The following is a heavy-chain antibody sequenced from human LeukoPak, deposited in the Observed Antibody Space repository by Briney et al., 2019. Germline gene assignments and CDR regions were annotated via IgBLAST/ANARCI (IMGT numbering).Heavy chain of an antibody. CDR1: GYTFTSYG. CDR2: ISAYNGNT. CDR3: AAAYDSSGNFDY. J-gene: IGHJ4*02. D-gene: IGHD3-22*01. V-gene: IGHV1-18*01. Sequence: ASVKVSFTASGYTFTSYGISWVRQAPGQGLEWMGWISAYNGNTNYAQKLQGRVTMTTDTSTSTAYMELRSLRSDDTAVYYCAAAYDSSGNFDYWGQGTLVTVSS.